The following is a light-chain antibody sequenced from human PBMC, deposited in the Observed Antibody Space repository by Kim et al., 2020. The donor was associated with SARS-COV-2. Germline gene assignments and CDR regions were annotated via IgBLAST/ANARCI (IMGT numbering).Light chain of an antibody. J-gene: IGKJ4*01. CDR1: QSISSY. V-gene: IGKV1-39*01. CDR3: QQSYSTPFT. Sequence: ASLGDRVTISCRASQSISSYLNWYQQKPGKAPKLLIYDASSLQGGVPSRFSGSGSGTDFTLTISSLQPEDFATYYCQQSYSTPFTFGGGTKVDIK. CDR2: DAS.